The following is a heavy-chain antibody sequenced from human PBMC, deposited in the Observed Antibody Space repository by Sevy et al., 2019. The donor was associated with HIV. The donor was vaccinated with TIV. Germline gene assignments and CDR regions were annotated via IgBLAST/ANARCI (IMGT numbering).Heavy chain of an antibody. CDR1: GFTFDDYA. CDR3: AKDQSIAVAGTHYYYYGMDV. J-gene: IGHJ6*02. CDR2: ISWDGGST. V-gene: IGHV3-43D*04. D-gene: IGHD6-19*01. Sequence: GGSLRLSCAASGFTFDDYAMHWVRQAPGKGLEWVSLISWDGGSTYYADSVKGGFAISRDNSKNSLYLQMNSLRAEDTALYYCAKDQSIAVAGTHYYYYGMDVWGQGTTVTVSS.